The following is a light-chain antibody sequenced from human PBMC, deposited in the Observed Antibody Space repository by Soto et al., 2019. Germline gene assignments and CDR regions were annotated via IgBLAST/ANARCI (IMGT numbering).Light chain of an antibody. V-gene: IGKV1-16*02. J-gene: IGKJ5*01. CDR3: QQYHSYPIT. CDR1: QGIYNY. Sequence: DIPMTQSPSSLSASVGDRVTITCRASQGIYNYLAWFQQKPGKAPKSLIYAAANLQSGVPSKFSARGSGTDFTLTISSLQPEDFATYYCQQYHSYPITFGQGTRLEIK. CDR2: AAA.